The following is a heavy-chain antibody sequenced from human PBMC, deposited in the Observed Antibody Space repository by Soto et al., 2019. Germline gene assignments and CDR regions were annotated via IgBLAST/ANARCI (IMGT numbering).Heavy chain of an antibody. J-gene: IGHJ4*02. V-gene: IGHV3-23*01. Sequence: GGSLRLSCAASGFTFSSYAMNWVRQAPGKGLGWVSSISGSGDKTYDADSVKGRFTISRDYSKNTLYLQMNSLRAEDTAVYYCASTPWNYGENRYFDYWGQGTLVTVSS. D-gene: IGHD1-7*01. CDR1: GFTFSSYA. CDR3: ASTPWNYGENRYFDY. CDR2: ISGSGDKT.